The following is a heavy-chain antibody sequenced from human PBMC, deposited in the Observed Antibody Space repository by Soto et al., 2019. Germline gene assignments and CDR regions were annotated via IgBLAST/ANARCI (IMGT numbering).Heavy chain of an antibody. J-gene: IGHJ6*03. V-gene: IGHV3-23*01. CDR1: GFTFSSYA. CDR3: AKDRPATSSTTYSSSTFEAPYYYYMDV. CDR2: ISGSGGST. D-gene: IGHD6-13*01. Sequence: PGGSLRLSCAASGFTFSSYAMSWVRQAPGKGLEWVSAISGSGGSTYYADSVKGRFTISRDNSKNTLYLQMNSLRAEDTAVYYCAKDRPATSSTTYSSSTFEAPYYYYMDVWGKGTTVTVSS.